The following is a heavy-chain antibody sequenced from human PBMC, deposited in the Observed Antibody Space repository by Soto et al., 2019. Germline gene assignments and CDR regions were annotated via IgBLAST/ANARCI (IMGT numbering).Heavy chain of an antibody. CDR1: GVTFISYA. Sequence: GGSLRHSCAASGVTFISYAMHWVRQAPGKGLEWVAVISYDGSNKYYADSVKGRFTISRDNSKNTLYLQMNSLRAEDTAVYYCARSPVRGVIFYYYGMDVWGQGTTVTVSS. J-gene: IGHJ6*02. V-gene: IGHV3-30-3*01. D-gene: IGHD3-10*01. CDR3: ARSPVRGVIFYYYGMDV. CDR2: ISYDGSNK.